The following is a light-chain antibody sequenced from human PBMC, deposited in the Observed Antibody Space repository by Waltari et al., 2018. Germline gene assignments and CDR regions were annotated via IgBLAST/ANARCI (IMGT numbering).Light chain of an antibody. CDR3: SSYSRSSTFYV. CDR1: TSDVGGYNY. V-gene: IGLV2-14*03. J-gene: IGLJ1*01. CDR2: DVS. Sequence: QSALTQPASVSGSPGQSITISCTGTTSDVGGYNYVSWYQQHPGKAPKLMIYDVSKRPSGVSVRVSGSKSGNTASLTISGLQTEDEADYYCSSYSRSSTFYVFWTGTKVTVL.